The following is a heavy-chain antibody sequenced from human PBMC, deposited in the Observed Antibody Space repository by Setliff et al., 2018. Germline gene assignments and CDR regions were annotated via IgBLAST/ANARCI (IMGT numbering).Heavy chain of an antibody. CDR2: INHSGST. Sequence: SETLSLTCAVYGGSFSGNYWIWIRQPPGKGLEWIGEINHSGSTIYNPSLKSRVTISVDTSKNQFSLKLDSVIVADTAVYYCARQVVIDYYYYMDVWGKGTTVTVSS. J-gene: IGHJ6*03. V-gene: IGHV4-34*01. D-gene: IGHD3-22*01. CDR1: GGSFSGNY. CDR3: ARQVVIDYYYYMDV.